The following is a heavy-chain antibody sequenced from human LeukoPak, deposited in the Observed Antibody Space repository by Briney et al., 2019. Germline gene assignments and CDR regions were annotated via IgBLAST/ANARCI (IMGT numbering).Heavy chain of an antibody. Sequence: KSSETLSLTCTVSGASINSYYWSWIRQPPGKGLEWIGYIYSSGSTNYNPSLKSRVTISVDTSKNQFSLKLTSMTAADTAVYHCAGGPTRYYFDYWGQGTLVTVSS. J-gene: IGHJ4*02. CDR2: IYSSGST. CDR1: GASINSYY. V-gene: IGHV4-59*01. CDR3: AGGPTRYYFDY.